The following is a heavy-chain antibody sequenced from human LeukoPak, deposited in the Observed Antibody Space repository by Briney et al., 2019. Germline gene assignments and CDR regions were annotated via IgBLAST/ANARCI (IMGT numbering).Heavy chain of an antibody. CDR2: IYYSGST. D-gene: IGHD4-23*01. CDR3: ARGGKATVVTM. CDR1: GGSISSHY. V-gene: IGHV4-59*11. J-gene: IGHJ4*02. Sequence: PSETLSLTCTVSGGSISSHYWSWIRQPPGKGLEWIGYIYYSGSTNYNPSLKSRVSMSVDTSKNQFSLKLTSVTAADTALYYCARGGKATVVTMWGQGILVTVSS.